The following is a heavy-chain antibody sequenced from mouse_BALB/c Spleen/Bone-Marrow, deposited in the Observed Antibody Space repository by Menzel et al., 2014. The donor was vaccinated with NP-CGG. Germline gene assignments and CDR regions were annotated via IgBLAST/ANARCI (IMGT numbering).Heavy chain of an antibody. CDR3: ARHSGSTSYYYTMDY. CDR1: GFTFSSFA. CDR2: ISSGGSYT. Sequence: DVMLVESGGGLVKPGGSLKLSCAASGFTFSSFAMSWVRQTPEKRLEWVATISSGGSYTYYPDRVKGRFTIARDNAKNALYLQMSSLRSEDTAMYYCARHSGSTSYYYTMDYWGQGTSVTVSS. V-gene: IGHV5-9-1*01. D-gene: IGHD1-1*01. J-gene: IGHJ4*01.